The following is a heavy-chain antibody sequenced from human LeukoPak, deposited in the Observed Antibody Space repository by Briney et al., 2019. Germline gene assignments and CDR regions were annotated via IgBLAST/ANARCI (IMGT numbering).Heavy chain of an antibody. Sequence: SETLSLTCTVSGGSISSYYWSWIRQPAGKGLEWIGRIFISGGTNYNPSLRSRVTMSLDTSKNQFSLKLYSVTAADTAVYYCARGGSTLHSAGGHDIEFYYYYYMDVWGKGTTVTISS. D-gene: IGHD3-9*01. CDR2: IFISGGT. CDR3: ARGGSTLHSAGGHDIEFYYYYYMDV. CDR1: GGSISSYY. V-gene: IGHV4-4*07. J-gene: IGHJ6*03.